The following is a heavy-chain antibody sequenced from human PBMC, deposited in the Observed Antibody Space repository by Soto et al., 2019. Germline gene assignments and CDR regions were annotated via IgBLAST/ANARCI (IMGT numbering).Heavy chain of an antibody. CDR1: GGSIINYY. CDR2: IYTSGYT. V-gene: IGHV4-4*07. CDR3: ARATGTTGFFDS. D-gene: IGHD1-1*01. Sequence: SETLSLTCTVSGGSIINYYWSWIRQPAGKGLEWIGRIYTSGYTNYNPSLKSRVTMSADTSRSHFSLMLNSATDADTAVYYCARATGTTGFFDSWGQGLLVTVSS. J-gene: IGHJ4*02.